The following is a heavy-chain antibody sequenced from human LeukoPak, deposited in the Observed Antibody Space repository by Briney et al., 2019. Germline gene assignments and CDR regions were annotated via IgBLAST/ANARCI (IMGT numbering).Heavy chain of an antibody. Sequence: PGRSLRLSCAASGFTLSSYGMHWVRQAPGKGLECVSYISSSSTYIYYADSVKGRFTISRDNAKNSLYLQMNSLRAEDTALYYCVSNSYPRSFDYWGQGILVTVSS. D-gene: IGHD3-10*01. V-gene: IGHV3-21*01. CDR1: GFTLSSYG. CDR3: VSNSYPRSFDY. CDR2: ISSSSTYI. J-gene: IGHJ4*02.